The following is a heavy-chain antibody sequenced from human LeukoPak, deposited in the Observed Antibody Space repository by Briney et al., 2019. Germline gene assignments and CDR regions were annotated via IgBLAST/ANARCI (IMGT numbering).Heavy chain of an antibody. CDR3: ARDPWAGDYGYGSFDY. J-gene: IGHJ4*02. D-gene: IGHD4-17*01. CDR1: GFNLGFNW. V-gene: IGHV3-7*01. Sequence: PGGSLRLSCAACGFNLGFNWMTWVRQAPGKGLEWVANINQDGSVTHYMGSVKGRFTVSRDLAKNSVYLQINSLRVDDTAIYYCARDPWAGDYGYGSFDYWGQGTLVIVSS. CDR2: INQDGSVT.